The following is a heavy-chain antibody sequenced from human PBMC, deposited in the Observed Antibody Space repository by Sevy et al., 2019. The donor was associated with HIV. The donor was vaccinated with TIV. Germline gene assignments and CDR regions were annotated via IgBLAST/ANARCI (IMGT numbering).Heavy chain of an antibody. D-gene: IGHD3-22*01. CDR1: GHTLTEFS. V-gene: IGHV1-24*01. CDR2: FDPEDGKR. J-gene: IGHJ4*02. CDR3: TTTKDYYDSSGYPFDN. Sequence: ASVKVSCKVSGHTLTEFSMHWVRQAPGKGLEWMGTFDPEDGKRVHAQNFQGRVTMTEDTSTDTAYMELSSLRSEDTAVYYCTTTKDYYDSSGYPFDNWGQGTLVTVSS.